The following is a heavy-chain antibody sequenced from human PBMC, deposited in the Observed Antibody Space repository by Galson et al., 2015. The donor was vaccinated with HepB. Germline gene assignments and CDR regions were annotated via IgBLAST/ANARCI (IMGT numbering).Heavy chain of an antibody. D-gene: IGHD3-10*01. J-gene: IGHJ1*01. CDR2: IKQDGSEK. V-gene: IGHV3-7*01. Sequence: SLRLSCAASGFTFSSYWMTWVRQAPGKGLEWVANIKQDGSEKYYVDSVKGRFTISRDNAKNSLNLQMNSLRAEDTAVYYCATSGGFQHWGQGTLVTVSS. CDR3: ATSGGFQH. CDR1: GFTFSSYW.